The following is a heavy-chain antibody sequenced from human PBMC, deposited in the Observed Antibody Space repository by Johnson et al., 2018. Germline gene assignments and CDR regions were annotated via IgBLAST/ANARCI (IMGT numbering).Heavy chain of an antibody. Sequence: QVQLQESGPGLVKPSETLSLTCTVSGGSISSYYWSWIRQPPGKGLEWIGYIYYSGSTNYNPSLKSRVTISVDTSKNQFSLKLSSVTAADTAVYYCARDSRAGRGPAAMIYDYMDVWGKGTTVTVAS. V-gene: IGHV4-59*01. D-gene: IGHD2-2*01. CDR1: GGSISSYY. CDR3: ARDSRAGRGPAAMIYDYMDV. CDR2: IYYSGST. J-gene: IGHJ6*03.